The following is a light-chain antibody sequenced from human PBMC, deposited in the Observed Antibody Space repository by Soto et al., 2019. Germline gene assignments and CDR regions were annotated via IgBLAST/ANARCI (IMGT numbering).Light chain of an antibody. V-gene: IGKV3-20*01. CDR1: QSISSSY. CDR3: QQYGSSRFT. CDR2: GAS. Sequence: EIVLTQSPGTLSFSPGERATLSCRASQSISSSYLAWYQQKPGQAPRLLVYGASSRATGIPDRFSGSGSGTDFTLTISRLEPEDFAVYDCQQYGSSRFTFGPGTKEDIK. J-gene: IGKJ3*01.